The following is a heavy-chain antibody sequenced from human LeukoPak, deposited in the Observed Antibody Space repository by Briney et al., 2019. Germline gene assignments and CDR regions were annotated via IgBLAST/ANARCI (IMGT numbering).Heavy chain of an antibody. V-gene: IGHV3-23*03. CDR1: GFTFSSYA. Sequence: PGGSLRLSCAASGFTFSSYAMSWVRKAPGKGLEWVSVIYSDGSVSYADSVKGRFTISRDNSKSTLYLQINSLRVEDTAVYYCATRGSGMSVQWGQGTLVTVSS. D-gene: IGHD3-10*01. J-gene: IGHJ4*02. CDR3: ATRGSGMSVQ. CDR2: IYSDGSV.